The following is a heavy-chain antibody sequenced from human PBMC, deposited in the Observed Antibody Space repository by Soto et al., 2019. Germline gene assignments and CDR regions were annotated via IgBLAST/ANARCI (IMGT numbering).Heavy chain of an antibody. D-gene: IGHD3-10*02. V-gene: IGHV1-69*13. CDR1: GDTFSSYA. Sequence: ASVKVSCKASGDTFSSYAISWVRQAPGKGLEWMGKIIPTFGRTSYAQKFQGRLTISADDSTSTAYMELSSLLSEDTAVYYCARDPLSSFAMDVWGQGTTVTVSS. CDR2: IIPTFGRT. CDR3: ARDPLSSFAMDV. J-gene: IGHJ6*02.